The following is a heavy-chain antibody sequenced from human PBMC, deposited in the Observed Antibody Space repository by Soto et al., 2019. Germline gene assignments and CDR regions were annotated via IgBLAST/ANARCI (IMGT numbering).Heavy chain of an antibody. D-gene: IGHD2-2*01. CDR1: GGSISSYY. Sequence: SETLSLTCTVSGGSISSYYWSWIRQPPGKGLEWIGYIYYSDSTNYNPSLKSRVTISVDTSKNQFSLKPSSVTAADTAVYYCARGVVVVPAATNWFDPWGQGTLVTVSS. J-gene: IGHJ5*02. CDR3: ARGVVVVPAATNWFDP. CDR2: IYYSDST. V-gene: IGHV4-59*01.